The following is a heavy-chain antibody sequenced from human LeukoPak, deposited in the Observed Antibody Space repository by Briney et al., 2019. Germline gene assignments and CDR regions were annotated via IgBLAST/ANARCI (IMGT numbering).Heavy chain of an antibody. CDR2: INPNSGGT. CDR3: ARERGEFDP. CDR1: GYTFNIYA. J-gene: IGHJ5*02. V-gene: IGHV1-2*02. D-gene: IGHD3-10*01. Sequence: GASVKVSCKASGYTFNIYAMNWVRQAPGQGLEWMGWINPNSGGTNYAQKFQGRVTMTRDTSISTAYMELSRLRSDDTAVYYCARERGEFDPWGQGTLVTVSS.